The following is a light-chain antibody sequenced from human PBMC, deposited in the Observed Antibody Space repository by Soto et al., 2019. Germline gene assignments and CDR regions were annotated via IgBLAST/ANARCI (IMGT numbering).Light chain of an antibody. J-gene: IGLJ2*01. CDR1: SSDVGGYNY. Sequence: QSALTQPASVSGSPGQSITIPCTGTSSDVGGYNYVSWYQQHPGKAPKLMISEVSNRPSGFSNRFSGSKSGNTASLTISGLQAEDEADYYCSSYTSSSTLVFGGGTKLTVL. CDR2: EVS. CDR3: SSYTSSSTLV. V-gene: IGLV2-14*01.